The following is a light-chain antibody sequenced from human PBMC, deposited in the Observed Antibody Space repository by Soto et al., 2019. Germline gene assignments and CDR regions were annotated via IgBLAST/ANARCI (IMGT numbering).Light chain of an antibody. CDR2: GAS. V-gene: IGKV3D-15*01. J-gene: IGKJ3*01. CDR1: QSVSSN. Sequence: EIVMTQSPATLSVSPGERATLSCRASQSVSSNLAWYQQKPGQAPRLLIYGASTRATGIQARFSGSGSGTEFPLTISSLQSEDFAVYYCQQYNNWPFTFGPGTKVDIK. CDR3: QQYNNWPFT.